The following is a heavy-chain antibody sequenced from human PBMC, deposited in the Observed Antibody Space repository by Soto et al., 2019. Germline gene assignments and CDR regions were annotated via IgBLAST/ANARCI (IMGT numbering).Heavy chain of an antibody. J-gene: IGHJ5*01. CDR1: GGCISSSNFY. V-gene: IGHV4-39*01. D-gene: IGHD6-13*01. CDR3: ARRSGPYSSSWFDY. CDR2: VYYSGST. Sequence: SESLSITCSASGGCISSSNFYWGWIRKPPGKGLEWIGSVYYSGSTYYNPSLKSRVTISVDTSKSQFSLKLSSVTAADTAVYYCARRSGPYSSSWFDYWGQGALVTVSS.